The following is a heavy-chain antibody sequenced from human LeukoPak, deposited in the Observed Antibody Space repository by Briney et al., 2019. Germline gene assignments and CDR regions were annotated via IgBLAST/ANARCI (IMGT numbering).Heavy chain of an antibody. J-gene: IGHJ4*02. CDR3: ARTEERRDGYNGLDY. D-gene: IGHD5-24*01. CDR2: INHSGST. Sequence: SETLSLTCDVYGGSFSGYYWSWIRQPPGKGLEWIGEINHSGSTNYNPSLKSRVTISVDTSKNQFSLKLSSVTAADTAVYYCARTEERRDGYNGLDYWGQGTLVTVSS. CDR1: GGSFSGYY. V-gene: IGHV4-34*01.